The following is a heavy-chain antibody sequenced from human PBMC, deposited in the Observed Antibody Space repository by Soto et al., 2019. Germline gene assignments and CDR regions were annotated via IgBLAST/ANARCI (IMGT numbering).Heavy chain of an antibody. CDR3: ARDRVGGYCSGGSCYHDAFDI. CDR1: GDSVSSNSAA. D-gene: IGHD2-15*01. V-gene: IGHV6-1*01. Sequence: SQTLSLTCAISGDSVSSNSAAWNWIRQSPSRGLEWLGRTYYRSKWYNDYAVSVKSRITINPDTSKNQFSLQLNSVTPEDTTVYYCARDRVGGYCSGGSCYHDAFDIWGQGTMVTVSS. J-gene: IGHJ3*02. CDR2: TYYRSKWYN.